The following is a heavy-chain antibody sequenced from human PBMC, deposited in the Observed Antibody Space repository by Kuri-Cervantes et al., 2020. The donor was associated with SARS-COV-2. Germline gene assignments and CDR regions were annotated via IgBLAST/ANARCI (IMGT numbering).Heavy chain of an antibody. Sequence: GESLKISCAASGFTFSSNYMSWVRQAPGKGLEWVSVIYSGGSTYYADSVQGRFTISRDNSKNTLYLQMNSLRVEDTAVYYCAREDRYGGNLNWFDPWGQGTLVTVSS. D-gene: IGHD1-26*01. CDR3: AREDRYGGNLNWFDP. J-gene: IGHJ5*02. V-gene: IGHV3-53*01. CDR2: IYSGGST. CDR1: GFTFSSNY.